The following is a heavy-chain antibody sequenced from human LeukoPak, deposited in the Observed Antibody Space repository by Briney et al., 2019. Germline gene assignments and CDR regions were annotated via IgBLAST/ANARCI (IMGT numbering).Heavy chain of an antibody. J-gene: IGHJ4*02. CDR2: IYYSGST. D-gene: IGHD5-18*01. Sequence: KPSETLSLTCTVSGGSISSYYWSWIRQPPGKGLEWIGYIYYSGSTNYNPSLKSRVTISVDTSKNQFSLKLSSVTAADTAVYYCARGDSYGYSLYLDYWGQGTLATVSS. CDR1: GGSISSYY. CDR3: ARGDSYGYSLYLDY. V-gene: IGHV4-59*01.